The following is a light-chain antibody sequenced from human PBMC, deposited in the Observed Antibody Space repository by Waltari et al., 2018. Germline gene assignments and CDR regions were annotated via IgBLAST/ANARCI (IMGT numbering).Light chain of an antibody. CDR1: SPDVGVYTH. V-gene: IGLV2-8*01. Sequence: QSALTQPPSASGSPGQSVPISCTGTSPDVGVYTHVSWSQPHPGKAPKLLIYEVSARPAGVPDRFSGSKSGYTASLTVSGLQAEDEADYFCASFAGSNTLFGGGTKLTVL. J-gene: IGLJ2*01. CDR2: EVS. CDR3: ASFAGSNTL.